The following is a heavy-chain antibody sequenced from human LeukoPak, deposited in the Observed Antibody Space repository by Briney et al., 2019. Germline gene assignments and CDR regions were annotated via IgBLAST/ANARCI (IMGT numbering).Heavy chain of an antibody. D-gene: IGHD1-7*01. CDR1: GGSISSSNYY. CDR3: ARVLPNYNYYYYMDV. J-gene: IGHJ6*03. CDR2: IYYSGST. V-gene: IGHV4-39*07. Sequence: SETLSLTCTVSGGSISSSNYYLAWIRQPPGKGLEWIGTIYYSGSTYYNPSLKSRVTISVDTSKNQFSLKLSSVTAADTAVYYCARVLPNYNYYYYMDVWGKGTTVTVSS.